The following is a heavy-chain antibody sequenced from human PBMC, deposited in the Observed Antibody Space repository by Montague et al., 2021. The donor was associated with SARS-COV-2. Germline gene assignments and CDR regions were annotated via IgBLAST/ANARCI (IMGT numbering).Heavy chain of an antibody. Sequence: SETLSLTCDVSGGSIRNYYWIWIRQPPGRGLEWIAYIYDSGNVDYNPSLKSRVTILVDTSKDQFSLKLSSVTAADTAVYYCAAQKDSTYCSSGATGPRPPSLILLCRHVQRPLTPESESWDRRRPGRLLLCCPDGFYSLAVWGPGTTATVS. CDR2: IYDSGNV. CDR1: GGSIRNYY. D-gene: IGHD3-16*01. J-gene: IGHJ6*02. V-gene: IGHV4-59*08. CDR3: AAQKDSTYCSSGATGPRPPSLILLCRHVQRPLTPESESWDRRRPGRLLLCCPDGFYSLAV.